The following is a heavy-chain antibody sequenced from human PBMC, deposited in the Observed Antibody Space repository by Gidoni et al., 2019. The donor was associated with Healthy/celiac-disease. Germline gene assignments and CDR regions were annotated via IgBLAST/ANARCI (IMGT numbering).Heavy chain of an antibody. CDR1: GFTFSSHW. CDR3: ARDSGIAVAGFYYYYGMDV. V-gene: IGHV3-7*01. CDR2: IKQDGSEK. J-gene: IGHJ6*02. Sequence: EVQLVESGGGLVQPGGSLRLSCAASGFTFSSHWMSWVRQAPGKGLEWVANIKQDGSEKYYVDSVKGRFTISRDNAKNSLYLQMNSLRAEDTAVYYCARDSGIAVAGFYYYYGMDVWGQGTTVTVSS. D-gene: IGHD6-19*01.